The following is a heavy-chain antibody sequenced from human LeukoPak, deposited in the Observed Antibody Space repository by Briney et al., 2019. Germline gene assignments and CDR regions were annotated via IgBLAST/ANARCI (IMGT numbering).Heavy chain of an antibody. Sequence: SETLSLTCAVYGGSFCGYYWSWIRQPPGKGLEWIGEINHSGSTNYNPSLKSRVTITVDTSKNQFSLKLSSVTAADTAVYYCARGPRRIGTYSSSWYYFDYWGQGTLVTVSS. CDR2: INHSGST. V-gene: IGHV4-34*01. J-gene: IGHJ4*02. CDR3: ARGPRRIGTYSSSWYYFDY. CDR1: GGSFCGYY. D-gene: IGHD6-13*01.